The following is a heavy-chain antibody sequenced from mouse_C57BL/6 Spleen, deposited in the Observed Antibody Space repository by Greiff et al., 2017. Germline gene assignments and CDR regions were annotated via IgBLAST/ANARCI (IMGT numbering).Heavy chain of an antibody. D-gene: IGHD1-1*01. CDR2: IWSGGST. J-gene: IGHJ3*01. CDR1: GFSLTSYG. CDR3: ARSYYYGSSYIAY. Sequence: VKLMESGPGLVQPSQSLSITCTVSGFSLTSYGVHWVRQSPGKGLEWLGVIWSGGSTDYNAAFISRLSISKDNSKSQVFFKMNSLQADDTAIYYCARSYYYGSSYIAYWGQGTLVTVSA. V-gene: IGHV2-2*01.